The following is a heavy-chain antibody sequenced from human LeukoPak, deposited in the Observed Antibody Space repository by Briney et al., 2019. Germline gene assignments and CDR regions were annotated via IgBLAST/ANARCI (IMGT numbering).Heavy chain of an antibody. V-gene: IGHV3-48*02. CDR2: INHNAETI. CDR3: ARDSDWAFDN. CDR1: GFTFSSYV. J-gene: IGHJ4*02. D-gene: IGHD2-21*02. Sequence: GGSLRLSCAASGFTFSSYVMSWVRQAPGKGLEWVSYINHNAETIYYADSVKGRFTISRDNAKNVLYLQINRLRDGDTAVYYCARDSDWAFDNWGQGTRVTVSS.